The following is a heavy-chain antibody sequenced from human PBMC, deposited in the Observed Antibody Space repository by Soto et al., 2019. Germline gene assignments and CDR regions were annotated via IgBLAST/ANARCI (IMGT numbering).Heavy chain of an antibody. V-gene: IGHV3-30*18. CDR1: GFTFSSYG. D-gene: IGHD3-3*01. J-gene: IGHJ1*01. CDR3: AKSATPLEWLAEYFQH. CDR2: ISYDGSNK. Sequence: GGSLRLSCAASGFTFSSYGMHWVRQAPGKGLEWVAVISYDGSNKYYADSVKGRFTISRDNSKSTLYLQMNSLRAEDTAVYYCAKSATPLEWLAEYFQHWGQGTLVTVSS.